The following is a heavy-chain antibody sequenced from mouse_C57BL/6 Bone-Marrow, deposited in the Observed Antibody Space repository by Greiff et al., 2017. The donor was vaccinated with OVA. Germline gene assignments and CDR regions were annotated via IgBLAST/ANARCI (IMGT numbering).Heavy chain of an antibody. Sequence: VQLQQSGAELVRPGASVKLSCTASGFNIKDDYMHWVKQRPEQGLEWIGWIDPENGDTEYASKFQGKATITADTSSNTAYLQLSSLTSEDTAVYYCTETGPWFAYWGQGTLVTSLQ. CDR3: TETGPWFAY. CDR2: IDPENGDT. CDR1: GFNIKDDY. J-gene: IGHJ3*01. D-gene: IGHD4-1*01. V-gene: IGHV14-4*01.